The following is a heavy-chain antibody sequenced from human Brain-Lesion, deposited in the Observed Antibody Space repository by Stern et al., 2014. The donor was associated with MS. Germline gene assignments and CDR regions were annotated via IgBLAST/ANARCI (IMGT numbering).Heavy chain of an antibody. J-gene: IGHJ3*02. V-gene: IGHV4-30-2*01. CDR3: ARTSVVTPSDDVFDI. CDR2: IYHSGGT. CDR1: GGSIGSGGHS. D-gene: IGHD4-23*01. Sequence: QLVESGSGLVKPSQTLSLTCVVSGGSIGSGGHSWSWIRQPPGQGLEWVGYIYHSGGTFSNPSLESRVPISIDSSKNQFSLKLISVTAADAAVYYCARTSVVTPSDDVFDIWGQGTMVTVSS.